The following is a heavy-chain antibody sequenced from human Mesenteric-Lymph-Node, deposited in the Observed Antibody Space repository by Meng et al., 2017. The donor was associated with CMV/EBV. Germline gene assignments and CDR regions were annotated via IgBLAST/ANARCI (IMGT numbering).Heavy chain of an antibody. J-gene: IGHJ4*02. Sequence: GESLKISCAASGFTFSSYGMHWVRQAPGKGLEWVAVISYDGSNKYYADSAKGRFTISRDNSKNTLYLQMNSLRAEDTAVYYCARVRSSQEGDYWGQGTLVTLL. CDR3: ARVRSSQEGDY. CDR2: ISYDGSNK. V-gene: IGHV3-30*03. CDR1: GFTFSSYG.